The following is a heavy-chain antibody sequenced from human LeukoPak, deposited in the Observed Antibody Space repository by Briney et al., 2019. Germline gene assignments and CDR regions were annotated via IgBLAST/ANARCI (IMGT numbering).Heavy chain of an antibody. J-gene: IGHJ4*02. CDR1: GFTFSSYS. CDR2: ISSSSSYI. D-gene: IGHD3-22*01. Sequence: GGSLRLSCAASGFTFSSYSMNWVRQAPGKGLEWVSSISSSSSYIYYADSVKGRFTISRDNAKNSLYLQMNSLRAEDTAVYYCARDRHGYYYDSSGYSLHYWGQGTLVTVSP. CDR3: ARDRHGYYYDSSGYSLHY. V-gene: IGHV3-21*01.